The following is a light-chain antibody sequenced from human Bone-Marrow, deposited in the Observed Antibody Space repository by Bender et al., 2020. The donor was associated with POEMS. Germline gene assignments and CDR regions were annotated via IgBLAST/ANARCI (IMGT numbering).Light chain of an antibody. Sequence: QSVLTQPPSASGTPGQRVTISCSGTSSNFGNNAANWYQHVPGTAHKLLIYSNNQRPSGVPDRFSASTSDTSASLAISGLHSDDEADYYCSSWDDSLNGWVFGGGTKLTVL. CDR2: SNN. V-gene: IGLV1-44*01. CDR1: SSNFGNNA. CDR3: SSWDDSLNGWV. J-gene: IGLJ3*02.